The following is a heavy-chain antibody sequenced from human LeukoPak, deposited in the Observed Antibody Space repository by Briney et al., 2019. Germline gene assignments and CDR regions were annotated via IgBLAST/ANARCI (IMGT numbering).Heavy chain of an antibody. CDR1: GFTVSSNY. CDR2: IYRGGST. CDR3: ARGNYGSGTYADYYGMDV. D-gene: IGHD3-10*01. Sequence: PGGSLRLSCAASGFTVSSNYMSWVRQAPGKGLEWVSVIYRGGSTYYADSVKGRFTISRDNSKNTLYVQMNSLRAEDTAVYYCARGNYGSGTYADYYGMDVWGQGTTVTVSS. V-gene: IGHV3-66*02. J-gene: IGHJ6*02.